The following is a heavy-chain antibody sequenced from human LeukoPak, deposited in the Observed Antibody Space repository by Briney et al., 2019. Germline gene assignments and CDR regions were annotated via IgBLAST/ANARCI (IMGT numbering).Heavy chain of an antibody. D-gene: IGHD4-17*01. J-gene: IGHJ5*02. CDR3: ARHARGDYVMSWFDP. Sequence: SETLSLTCTVSVGSISSYYWSWIRQSPGEGLECIGYIYYSGSTNYNPSLKSRVTISVDTSKNQFSLKLSSVTAADTAVYYCARHARGDYVMSWFDPWGQGTLVTVSS. CDR1: VGSISSYY. CDR2: IYYSGST. V-gene: IGHV4-59*08.